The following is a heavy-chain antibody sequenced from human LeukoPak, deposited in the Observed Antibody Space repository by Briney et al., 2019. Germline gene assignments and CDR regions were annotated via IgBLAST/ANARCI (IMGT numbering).Heavy chain of an antibody. V-gene: IGHV3-48*03. Sequence: PGGSLRLSCAASGFTFSSYEMNWVRQAPGKGLEWVSYISSSGSTIYYADSVKGRFTISRDNAKNSLYLQMNSLRAEDTAVYYCASHGWLWARYYFDYWGQGTLVTVSS. CDR1: GFTFSSYE. CDR2: ISSSGSTI. CDR3: ASHGWLWARYYFDY. D-gene: IGHD5-12*01. J-gene: IGHJ4*02.